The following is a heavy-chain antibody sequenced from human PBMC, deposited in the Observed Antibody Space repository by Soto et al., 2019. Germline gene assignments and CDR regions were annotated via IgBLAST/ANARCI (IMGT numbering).Heavy chain of an antibody. CDR3: AKDGYDYGDSGVGYYFDY. CDR2: IWYDGSNK. V-gene: IGHV3-30*02. J-gene: IGHJ4*02. Sequence: PGGSLRLSCAASGFTFSSYGMHWVRQAPGKGLEWVAVIWYDGSNKYYADSVKGRFTISRDNSKNTLYLQMNSLRAEDTAVYYCAKDGYDYGDSGVGYYFDYWGQGTLVTVSS. CDR1: GFTFSSYG. D-gene: IGHD4-17*01.